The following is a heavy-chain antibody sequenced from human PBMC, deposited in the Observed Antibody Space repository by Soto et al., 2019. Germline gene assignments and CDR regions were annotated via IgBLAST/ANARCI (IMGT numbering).Heavy chain of an antibody. J-gene: IGHJ6*02. CDR3: ARHKTVDYGMEV. CDR1: GFIFSNYA. CDR2: ILADGGNK. D-gene: IGHD4-17*01. Sequence: QVQLVESGGGVVQPGRSLRLSSTTCGFIFSNYAMHWVRQAPGKGLEWVANILADGGNKYYADSVKGRFTIDRENSMKTLYLQMSSLRVDDTALYYCARHKTVDYGMEVWGQGTTVTVSS. V-gene: IGHV3-30*04.